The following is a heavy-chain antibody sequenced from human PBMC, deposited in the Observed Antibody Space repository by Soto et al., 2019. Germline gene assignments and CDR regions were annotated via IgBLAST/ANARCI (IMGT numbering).Heavy chain of an antibody. CDR3: AREGNLTGPNEATVFYYGMDV. CDR1: GGSISSSSYY. J-gene: IGHJ6*02. D-gene: IGHD7-27*01. Sequence: WETLSLTCTVSGGSISSSSYYWGWIRQHPGKGLEWIGSIYYSGSTDYNPSLKSRVAISVDTSKNQVSLKLSSVTAADTAVYYCAREGNLTGPNEATVFYYGMDVWGQGTTVTVSS. V-gene: IGHV4-39*07. CDR2: IYYSGST.